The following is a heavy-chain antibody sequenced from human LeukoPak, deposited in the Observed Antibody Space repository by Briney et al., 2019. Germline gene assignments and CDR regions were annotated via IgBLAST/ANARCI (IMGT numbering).Heavy chain of an antibody. CDR2: ICSDATNQ. V-gene: IGHV3-33*06. J-gene: IGHJ4*02. CDR1: GFTFSHYA. CDR3: AKDAQRGFDYSNSLEY. Sequence: PGGSLRLSCAASGFTFSHYAFHWVRQAPGKRLEWVAVICSDATNQFYADSVKGRFTISRDYSQKTVYLEMDSLTIEDTAIYYCAKDAQRGFDYSNSLEYWGPGTLVSVSS. D-gene: IGHD4-11*01.